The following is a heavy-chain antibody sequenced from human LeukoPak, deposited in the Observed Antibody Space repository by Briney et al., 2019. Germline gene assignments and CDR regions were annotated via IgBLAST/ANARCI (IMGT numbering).Heavy chain of an antibody. J-gene: IGHJ1*01. CDR3: ARDRYYYDSSGYEYFQH. V-gene: IGHV4-38-2*02. CDR2: IYHSGST. D-gene: IGHD3-22*01. Sequence: SETLSLTCTVSGYSISSGYYWGWIRQPPGKGLEWIGSIYHSGSTYYNPSLKSRVTISVDTSKNQFSLKLSSVTAADTAVYYCARDRYYYDSSGYEYFQHWGQGTLVTVSS. CDR1: GYSISSGYY.